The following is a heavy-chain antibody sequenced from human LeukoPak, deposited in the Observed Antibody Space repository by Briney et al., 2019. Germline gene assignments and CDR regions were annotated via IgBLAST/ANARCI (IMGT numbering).Heavy chain of an antibody. CDR3: ARDKRSGGNSDCDAFDI. CDR1: GFTFSSYA. V-gene: IGHV3-23*01. Sequence: GRSLRLSCAASGFTFSSYAMSWVRQAPGKGLEWVSAISGSGGSTYYADSVKGRFTISRDNSKNTLYLQMNSLRAEDTAVYYCARDKRSGGNSDCDAFDIWGQGTMVTVSS. J-gene: IGHJ3*02. D-gene: IGHD4-23*01. CDR2: ISGSGGST.